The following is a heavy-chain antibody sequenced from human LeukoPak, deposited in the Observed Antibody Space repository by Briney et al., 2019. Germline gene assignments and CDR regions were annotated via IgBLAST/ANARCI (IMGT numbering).Heavy chain of an antibody. CDR2: IKQDGSEK. Sequence: GGSLRLSCAASGFTFSRYWMSWVRQAPRKGLEWVANIKQDGSEKYYVDSVKGRFTISRDNAKNSLYLQMNSLRAEDTAVYYCARERHDYGGSFDYWGQGTLVTVSS. V-gene: IGHV3-7*03. CDR3: ARERHDYGGSFDY. D-gene: IGHD4-17*01. CDR1: GFTFSRYW. J-gene: IGHJ4*02.